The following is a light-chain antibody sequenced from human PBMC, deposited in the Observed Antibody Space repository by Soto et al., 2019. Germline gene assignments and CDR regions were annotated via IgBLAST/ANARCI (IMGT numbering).Light chain of an antibody. CDR3: QQYDKWPGT. V-gene: IGKV3-15*01. CDR2: GVS. CDR1: QSVSSN. Sequence: EIVMTQSPATLSVSPGERATLSCRASQSVSSNLAWYQQIPGQAPRLLMYGVSTRAPGIPARFSGSGSGTEFTLTISSLQSEGFAVYYCQQYDKWPGTFGQGTKVEIK. J-gene: IGKJ1*01.